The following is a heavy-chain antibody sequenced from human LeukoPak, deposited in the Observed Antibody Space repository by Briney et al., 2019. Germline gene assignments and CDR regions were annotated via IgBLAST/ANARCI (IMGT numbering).Heavy chain of an antibody. CDR2: IYYSGST. CDR1: GGSISSSSYY. Sequence: SETLSLTCTVSGGSISSSSYYWGWIRQPPGKGLEWIGSIYYSGSTYYNPSLKSRVTISVDTSKNQFSLKLSSVTAADTAVYYCARLLTGRYSSSSVGYFDYWGQGTLVTVSS. J-gene: IGHJ4*02. D-gene: IGHD6-6*01. CDR3: ARLLTGRYSSSSVGYFDY. V-gene: IGHV4-39*01.